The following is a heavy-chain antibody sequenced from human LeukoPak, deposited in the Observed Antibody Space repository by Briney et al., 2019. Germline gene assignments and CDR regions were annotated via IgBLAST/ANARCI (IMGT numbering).Heavy chain of an antibody. J-gene: IGHJ4*02. Sequence: TSETLSLTCTVSGCSISSYYWSWIRQPPGKGLDWIGYIYYSGSTNYNPSLKSRVTISVDTSKNQFSLKLSSVTAADTAVYYCAGGHLLWFGEFTAYFDYWGQGTLVTVSS. CDR2: IYYSGST. CDR1: GCSISSYY. CDR3: AGGHLLWFGEFTAYFDY. D-gene: IGHD3-10*01. V-gene: IGHV4-59*01.